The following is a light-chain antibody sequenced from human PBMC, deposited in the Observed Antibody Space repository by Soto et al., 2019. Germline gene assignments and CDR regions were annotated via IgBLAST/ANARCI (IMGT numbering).Light chain of an antibody. CDR3: QQCFSALGP. Sequence: DVQVTQSPSSLSASVGDRVTITCRASQSIASYLNWYQQRPGEPPKLLIYATSNLLHGVPSSFQGSGSGTDFTLTISSLQPEDSATYYCQQCFSALGPFGQGTKVEIK. V-gene: IGKV1-39*01. CDR2: ATS. CDR1: QSIASY. J-gene: IGKJ1*01.